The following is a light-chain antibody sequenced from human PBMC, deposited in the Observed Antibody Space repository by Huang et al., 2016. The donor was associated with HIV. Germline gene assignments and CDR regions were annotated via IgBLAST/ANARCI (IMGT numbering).Light chain of an antibody. CDR1: QSVSHY. V-gene: IGKV3-11*01. CDR3: QESDTWPRLT. Sequence: IVLTQSPASLSLSPGERATLSRRASQSVSHYLAWYQHKPGQPPRLLIYGASRRATDIPTRFNGTGSGTDFTLTVSSLETEGSAVYYCQESDTWPRLTLGGGTRVGIK. J-gene: IGKJ4*01. CDR2: GAS.